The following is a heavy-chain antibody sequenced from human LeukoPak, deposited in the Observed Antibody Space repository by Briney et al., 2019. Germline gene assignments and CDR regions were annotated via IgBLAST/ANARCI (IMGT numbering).Heavy chain of an antibody. J-gene: IGHJ4*02. CDR3: ARWYTSGWAFDF. CDR1: GGTISSYY. V-gene: IGHV4-59*08. CDR2: IHYSGST. Sequence: PSETLSLTCTVSGGTISSYYWNWIRQPPGKGLEWIGYIHYSGSTKYNPSLKSRVTISVDTSKNQFSLTLSSLTAADTAVYYCARWYTSGWAFDFWGQGTLVTVSS. D-gene: IGHD6-19*01.